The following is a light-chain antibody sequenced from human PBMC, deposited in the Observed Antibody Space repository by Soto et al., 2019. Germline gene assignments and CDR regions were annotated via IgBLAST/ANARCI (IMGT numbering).Light chain of an antibody. CDR1: SSDVGDNNY. V-gene: IGLV2-14*01. J-gene: IGLJ1*01. CDR2: DVS. Sequence: QSVLTQPASVSGSPGQSITISCTGTSSDVGDNNYVSWYQQHPGKAPKVMIYDVSNRPSGISNRFSGSKSGNTASLTISGLQADHEADYYCSSYTESSIPSYVFGTGTKLTVL. CDR3: SSYTESSIPSYV.